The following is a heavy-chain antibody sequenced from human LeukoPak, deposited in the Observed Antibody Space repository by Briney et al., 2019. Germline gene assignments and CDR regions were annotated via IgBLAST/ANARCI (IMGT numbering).Heavy chain of an antibody. CDR3: AKGPYSGSYFGRDY. CDR2: ISGSGGST. D-gene: IGHD1-26*01. CDR1: VVTSSSYA. J-gene: IGHJ4*02. V-gene: IGHV3-23*01. Sequence: GGSLRPSCAPSVVTSSSYAMTWVPRAPGNGLGCFSAISGSGGSTYYVDSVKGRFTISRDNSKNTLYLQMNSLRAEDTAVYYCAKGPYSGSYFGRDYWGQGTLVTVSS.